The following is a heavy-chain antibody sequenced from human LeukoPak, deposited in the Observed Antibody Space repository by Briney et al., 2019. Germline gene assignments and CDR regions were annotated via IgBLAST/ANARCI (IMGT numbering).Heavy chain of an antibody. J-gene: IGHJ4*02. V-gene: IGHV1-2*02. CDR2: INPNSGGT. Sequence: ASLKVSCKASGYTFTGYYMHWVRQAPGQGLEWMGWINPNSGGTNYAQKFQGRVTMTRDTSISTAYMELSRLRSDHTAVYYCARDRDYGLMADYWGQGTLVTVSS. D-gene: IGHD4-17*01. CDR1: GYTFTGYY. CDR3: ARDRDYGLMADY.